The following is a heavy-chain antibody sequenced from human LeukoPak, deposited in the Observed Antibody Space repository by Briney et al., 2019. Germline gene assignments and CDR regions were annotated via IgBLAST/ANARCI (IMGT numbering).Heavy chain of an antibody. V-gene: IGHV4-34*01. CDR1: GGSFSGYY. CDR3: ARSIAVAGRWDYFDY. J-gene: IGHJ4*02. Sequence: PSETLSLACTVSGGSFSGYYWSWIRQPPGKGLEWIGEINHSGSTNYNPSLKSRVTISVDTSKNQFSLKLSSVTAADTAVYYCARSIAVAGRWDYFDYWGQGTLVTVSS. CDR2: INHSGST. D-gene: IGHD6-19*01.